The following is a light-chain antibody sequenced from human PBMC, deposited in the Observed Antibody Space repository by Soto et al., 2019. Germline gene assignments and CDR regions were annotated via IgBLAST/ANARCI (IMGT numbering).Light chain of an antibody. Sequence: ESVLTQSPGTLSLSPGERATLSCRASQSVSSSYLAWYQQKPGQAPRLLIYGASSRATGIPDRFSGSGSGTDFTPTTGRLEPEDFAVYYCQQYGSSPETFGQGTK. CDR2: GAS. CDR1: QSVSSSY. CDR3: QQYGSSPET. V-gene: IGKV3-20*01. J-gene: IGKJ1*01.